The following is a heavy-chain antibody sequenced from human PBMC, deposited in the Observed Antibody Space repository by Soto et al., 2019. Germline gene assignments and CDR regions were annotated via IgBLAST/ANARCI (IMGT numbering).Heavy chain of an antibody. V-gene: IGHV1-69*01. Sequence: VQLVQSGAEVKKTGSSVKVSCKASGGTFNKFAFSWVRQAPGQGFEWMGGIIPVFRSANYAQRFRGRITITADEYTSTVYLYLNALRSDDTAVYYCARRYCASDNCPLFYYCVDLWGLGTTVTVSS. D-gene: IGHD2-21*02. CDR3: ARRYCASDNCPLFYYCVDL. J-gene: IGHJ6*02. CDR2: IIPVFRSA. CDR1: GGTFNKFA.